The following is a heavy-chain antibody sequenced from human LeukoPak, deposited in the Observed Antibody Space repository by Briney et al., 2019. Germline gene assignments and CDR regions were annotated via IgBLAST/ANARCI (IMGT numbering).Heavy chain of an antibody. CDR3: ARVVSGYDFDY. V-gene: IGHV1-18*01. J-gene: IGHJ4*02. D-gene: IGHD5-12*01. Sequence: ASVKVSCKASGYTFSSCGISWVRQAPGQGLEWMGWISAYNGNTDYAQKLQGRVTMTTDTSTSTAYMELRSLRPDDTAMYYCARVVSGYDFDYWGQGTLVTVSS. CDR2: ISAYNGNT. CDR1: GYTFSSCG.